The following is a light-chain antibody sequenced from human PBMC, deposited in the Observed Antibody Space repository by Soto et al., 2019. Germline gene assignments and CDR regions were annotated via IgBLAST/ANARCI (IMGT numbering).Light chain of an antibody. Sequence: QSVLTQPPSVSGAPGQRVTISCTGNSSNIGAGYDVHWYQQLPGTAPKLLIYGDFNRPSGVPDRFSASKSGTSASLAITGLQAEDEAAYYCQSYDRSLSGWVFGGGTKLTVL. CDR1: SSNIGAGYD. V-gene: IGLV1-40*01. CDR2: GDF. J-gene: IGLJ2*01. CDR3: QSYDRSLSGWV.